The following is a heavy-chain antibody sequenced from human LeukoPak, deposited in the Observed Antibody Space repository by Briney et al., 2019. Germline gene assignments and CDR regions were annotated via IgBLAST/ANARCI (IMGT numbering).Heavy chain of an antibody. J-gene: IGHJ6*01. Sequence: SETLSLTCTVSGNSINIYSWNWIRQSPEKGLEWIADMYYSGTTNYNPSLENRAAISLDLSRHQFSLRLSSVTAADTAVYFCATTDKNRYYINVWGPGTTVIVSS. CDR3: ATTDKNRYYINV. CDR1: GNSINIYS. D-gene: IGHD2-21*01. CDR2: MYYSGTT. V-gene: IGHV4-59*12.